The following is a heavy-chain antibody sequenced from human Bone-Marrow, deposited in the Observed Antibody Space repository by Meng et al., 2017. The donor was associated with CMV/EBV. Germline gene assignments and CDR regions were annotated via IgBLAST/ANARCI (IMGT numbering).Heavy chain of an antibody. D-gene: IGHD4-11*01. Sequence: GGSLRLSCAASGFTFSSYAMSWVRQAPGKGLEWVSAISGSGGSTYYADSVKGRFTISRDNSKNTLYLQMNSLRAEDTAVYYCASGSDYSNYYYYYGMDVWGQGTTVTVSS. V-gene: IGHV3-23*01. CDR3: ASGSDYSNYYYYYGMDV. J-gene: IGHJ6*02. CDR2: ISGSGGST. CDR1: GFTFSSYA.